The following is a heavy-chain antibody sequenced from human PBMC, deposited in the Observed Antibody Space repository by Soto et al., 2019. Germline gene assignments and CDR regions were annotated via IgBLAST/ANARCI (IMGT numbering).Heavy chain of an antibody. CDR1: GFTFSSDS. J-gene: IGHJ6*02. Sequence: PGESLQISCAASGFTFSSDSMNWVRQAPGKGLEWVSSISSSSSYIYYADSVKGRFTISRDNAKNSLYLQMNSLRAEDAAVYYCARVCRAYYYGSWSYLSGMDVWGQGTTVTVSS. CDR3: ARVCRAYYYGSWSYLSGMDV. D-gene: IGHD3-10*01. V-gene: IGHV3-21*01. CDR2: ISSSSSYI.